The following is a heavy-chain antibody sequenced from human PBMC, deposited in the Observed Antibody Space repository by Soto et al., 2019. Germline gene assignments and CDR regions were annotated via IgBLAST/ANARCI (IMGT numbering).Heavy chain of an antibody. V-gene: IGHV4-39*01. CDR2: IYYSGST. Sequence: PSETLSLTCTVSGGSISSSSYYWGWIRQPPGKGLEWIGSIYYSGSTYYNPSLKSRVTISVDTSKNQFSLKLSSVTAADTAVYYCARHKYHSSAPSAYWGQGTLVTVS. J-gene: IGHJ4*02. CDR3: ARHKYHSSAPSAY. D-gene: IGHD3-22*01. CDR1: GGSISSSSYY.